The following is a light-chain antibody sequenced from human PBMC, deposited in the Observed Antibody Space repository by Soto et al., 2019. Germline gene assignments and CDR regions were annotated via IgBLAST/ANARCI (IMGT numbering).Light chain of an antibody. V-gene: IGKV1-17*01. CDR2: TPP. Sequence: DIQMTQSPSSLSASVGDRVTLTCRTSQGINNDLGWCQQHPGQAPTLLTYTPPSLERGVPSRFRGSGPGTEFTPTISSLHPNDFATFYGQQYNSNSPLTFGEGTKVETK. CDR1: QGINND. CDR3: QQYNSNSPLT. J-gene: IGKJ4*01.